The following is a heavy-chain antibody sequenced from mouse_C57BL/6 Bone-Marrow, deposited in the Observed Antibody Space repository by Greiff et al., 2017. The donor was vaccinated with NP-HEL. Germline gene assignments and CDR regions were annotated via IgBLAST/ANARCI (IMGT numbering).Heavy chain of an antibody. CDR1: GFTFSDYY. CDR3: ARSTATGTGWFAY. CDR2: ISNGGGSP. J-gene: IGHJ3*01. Sequence: EVKLVESGGGLVQPGGSLKLSCAASGFTFSDYYMYWVRQTPEKRLEWVAYISNGGGSPYYPDTVKGRFTISRDNAKNTLYLQMSRLKSEDTAMYYWARSTATGTGWFAYWGQGTLVTVSA. V-gene: IGHV5-12*01. D-gene: IGHD4-1*02.